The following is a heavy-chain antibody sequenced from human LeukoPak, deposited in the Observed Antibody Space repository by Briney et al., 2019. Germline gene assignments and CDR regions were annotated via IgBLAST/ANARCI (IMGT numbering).Heavy chain of an antibody. Sequence: SETLSLTCTVSGGSVSSGSYYWSWIRQPPGKGLEWIGYNYYSGSTNYNPSLKSRVTISVDTSKNQFSLKLSSVTAADTAVYYCASLMVRGVTFINWFDPWGQGTLVTVSS. CDR3: ASLMVRGVTFINWFDP. J-gene: IGHJ5*02. D-gene: IGHD3-10*01. V-gene: IGHV4-61*01. CDR2: NYYSGST. CDR1: GGSVSSGSYY.